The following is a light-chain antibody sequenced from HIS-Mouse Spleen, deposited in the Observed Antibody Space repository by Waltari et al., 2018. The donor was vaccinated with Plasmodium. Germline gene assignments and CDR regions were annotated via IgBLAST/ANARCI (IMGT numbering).Light chain of an antibody. V-gene: IGKV1-39*01. CDR2: AAS. CDR1: QSISSY. Sequence: DIQLTPSPSSLSASAGDRVTITCRASQSISSYLNWYQQKPGKAPKLLIYAASSLQSGVPSRFSGSGSGTDFTLTISSLQPEDFATYYCQQSYSTWTFGQGTKVEIK. J-gene: IGKJ1*01. CDR3: QQSYSTWT.